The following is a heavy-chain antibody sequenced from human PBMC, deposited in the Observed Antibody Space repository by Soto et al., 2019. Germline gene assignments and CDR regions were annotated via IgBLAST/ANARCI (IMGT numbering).Heavy chain of an antibody. V-gene: IGHV4-59*08. CDR2: IYYSGST. D-gene: IGHD6-19*01. CDR3: ARCIAVGGVDY. CDR1: GGSISSYY. J-gene: IGHJ4*02. Sequence: QVQLQESGPGLVKPSETLSLTCTVSGGSISSYYWSWIRQPPGKGLEWIGYIYYSGSTNYNPSLKSRVTMSVDTSKNQFSLKVNSVPAADTAMYYCARCIAVGGVDYWGQGTLVTVSS.